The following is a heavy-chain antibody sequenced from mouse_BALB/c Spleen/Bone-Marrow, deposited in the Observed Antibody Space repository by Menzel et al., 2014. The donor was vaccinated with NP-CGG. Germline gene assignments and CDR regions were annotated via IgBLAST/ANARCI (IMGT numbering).Heavy chain of an antibody. CDR1: GYTFTDKW. D-gene: IGHD2-4*01. CDR3: ARGGHDFSLDY. Sequence: VQLQQSGAEFVMPGASVKMSCKASGYTFTDKWMHWVKQRPGQGLEWIGAIDTSDSYINYNQKFKGKASLTVDASSSXAYMHLSSLTSDDSAVYYCARGGHDFSLDYWGQGTSVIVSS. J-gene: IGHJ4*01. CDR2: IDTSDSYI. V-gene: IGHV1-69*01.